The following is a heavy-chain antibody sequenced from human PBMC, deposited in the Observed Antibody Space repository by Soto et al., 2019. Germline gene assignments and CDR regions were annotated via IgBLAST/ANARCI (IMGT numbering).Heavy chain of an antibody. D-gene: IGHD5-12*01. J-gene: IGHJ4*02. V-gene: IGHV1-2*02. CDR3: GRGRSGQIVVFY. CDR2: IGPESGAT. CDR1: GYTFTGHY. Sequence: VKVSCKASGYTFTGHYIHWVRQAPEQGPEWMGEIGPESGATRYAQKFQGRVTMTRDMPITTVYMELNNLSPDDTAVYYCGRGRSGQIVVFYWGQGTPVTVSS.